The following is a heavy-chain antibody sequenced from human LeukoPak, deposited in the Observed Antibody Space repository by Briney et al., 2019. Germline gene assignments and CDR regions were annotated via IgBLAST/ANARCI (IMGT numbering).Heavy chain of an antibody. V-gene: IGHV3-9*03. CDR2: ISWNSGSI. CDR1: GFTFDDYA. J-gene: IGHJ4*02. D-gene: IGHD6-13*01. Sequence: GGSLRPSCAASGFTFDDYAMHWVRQAPGKGLEWVSGISWNSGSIGYADSVKGRFTISRDNAKNSLYLQMNSLRAEDMALYYCAKDISSSWYGGFDYWGQGTLVTVSS. CDR3: AKDISSSWYGGFDY.